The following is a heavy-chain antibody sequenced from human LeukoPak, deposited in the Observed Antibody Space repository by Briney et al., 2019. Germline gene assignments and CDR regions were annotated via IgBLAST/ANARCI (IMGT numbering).Heavy chain of an antibody. V-gene: IGHV4-30-4*01. J-gene: IGHJ5*02. CDR2: IYYSGST. D-gene: IGHD3-10*01. CDR1: GGSLSSGDYY. CDR3: ARGVYYYGSGRFDP. Sequence: SQTLSLTCTVSGGSLSSGDYYWRWLRQPPGKGLEWIGYIYYSGSTYYNPSLKSRVTISVDTSKNQFSLKLSSVTAADTAVYYCARGVYYYGSGRFDPWGQGTLVTVSS.